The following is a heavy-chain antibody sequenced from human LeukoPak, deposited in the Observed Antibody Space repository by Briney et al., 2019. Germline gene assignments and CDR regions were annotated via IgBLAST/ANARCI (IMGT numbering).Heavy chain of an antibody. CDR3: AREHDASDI. Sequence: GGSLRLSCTASRFSFSYYVLNWVRQAPGKGLEWVAVISSDLNNKYYADSVKGRFTISRDNSKSTLYLQMDSLRPEDTALYYCAREHDASDIWGQGTMVTVSS. V-gene: IGHV3-30-3*01. CDR2: ISSDLNNK. CDR1: RFSFSYYV. J-gene: IGHJ3*02.